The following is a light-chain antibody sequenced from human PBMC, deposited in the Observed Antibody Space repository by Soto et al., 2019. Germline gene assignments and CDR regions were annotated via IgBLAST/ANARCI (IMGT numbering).Light chain of an antibody. Sequence: EIVLTQSPATLSLSPGERATLSCRASQSVSSYLAWYQQKPGQAPRLLIYDASNRATGIPARFSGSGSGTDFTLTISSRGPEDFVVYYCQQRSNWPPYTFGQGTKLEIK. CDR2: DAS. CDR1: QSVSSY. V-gene: IGKV3-11*01. CDR3: QQRSNWPPYT. J-gene: IGKJ2*01.